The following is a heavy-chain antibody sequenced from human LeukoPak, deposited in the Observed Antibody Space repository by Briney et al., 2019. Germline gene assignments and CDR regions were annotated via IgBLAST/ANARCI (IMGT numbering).Heavy chain of an antibody. J-gene: IGHJ4*02. CDR3: ATVGRSNRGGY. Sequence: GGYLRLCCAVAAFTCSSYWKNWVRQAPGEGQEWVASIKQAGGEKAYVHSVKGRVYISRDNAKNSLYLQMSSLRAEDTAVYYCATVGRSNRGGYWGQGTLVTVSS. D-gene: IGHD1-1*01. CDR2: IKQAGGEK. CDR1: AFTCSSYW. V-gene: IGHV3-7*01.